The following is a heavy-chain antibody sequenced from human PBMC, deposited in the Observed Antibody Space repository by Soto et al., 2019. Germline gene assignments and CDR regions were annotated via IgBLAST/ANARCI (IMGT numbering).Heavy chain of an antibody. J-gene: IGHJ1*01. V-gene: IGHV2-5*02. Sequence: GSGPTLVNPTQTLTLTCTFSGLSLSASRVAVGWIRQPPGEALEWLALIYWDDDKRYSPSLKNRLTITKDTSKNQVVLTMTNMDPVDTATYYCAHRLARGATGLYFQHWGQGTPVTVSS. CDR3: AHRLARGATGLYFQH. CDR2: IYWDDDK. D-gene: IGHD3-9*01. CDR1: GLSLSASRVA.